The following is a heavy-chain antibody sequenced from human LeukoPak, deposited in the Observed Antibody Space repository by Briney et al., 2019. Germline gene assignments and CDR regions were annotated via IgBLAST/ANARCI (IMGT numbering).Heavy chain of an antibody. D-gene: IGHD3-9*01. J-gene: IGHJ4*02. CDR1: RFSFSTYA. Sequence: GGSLRLSCGASRFSFSTYAVAGARQAPGKGREGGSLITHTHTPTYYADSVKGRFTISKDNPKNTLYMQMNRLRPEDSAVYYCAKKTNDSPGYPYHFDNWGQGTLVTVSS. CDR3: AKKTNDSPGYPYHFDN. V-gene: IGHV3-23*01. CDR2: ITHTHTPT.